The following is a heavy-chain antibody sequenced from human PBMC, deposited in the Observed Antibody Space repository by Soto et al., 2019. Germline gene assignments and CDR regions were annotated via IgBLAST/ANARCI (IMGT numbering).Heavy chain of an antibody. CDR1: GFTFDDYA. CDR3: AKDIGEAAAGLDY. CDR2: ISWNSGSI. D-gene: IGHD6-13*01. J-gene: IGHJ4*02. Sequence: EVQLVESGGGLVQPGRSLRLSCAASGFTFDDYAMHWVRQTAGTGLEWVSGISWNSGSIGYADSVKGRFTISRDNAKNSLYLQMNSLRAEDTALYYCAKDIGEAAAGLDYLGQGTLVTVSS. V-gene: IGHV3-9*01.